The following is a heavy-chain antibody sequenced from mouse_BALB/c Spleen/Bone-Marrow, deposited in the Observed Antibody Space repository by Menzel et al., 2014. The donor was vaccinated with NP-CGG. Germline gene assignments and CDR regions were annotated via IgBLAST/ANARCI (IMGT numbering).Heavy chain of an antibody. D-gene: IGHD1-1*01. CDR3: SIYDYGWYFYV. CDR2: IDPANGNT. V-gene: IGHV14-3*02. Sequence: EVQLQQSGAELVKPGASVKLSCTASGFNIKDTYMHWVKQRPEQGLEWIGRIDPANGNTKYDPKFQGKATITADTSSNTAYLQLSSLTSEDTAVYYCSIYDYGWYFYVLVAGTTVTVSS. CDR1: GFNIKDTY. J-gene: IGHJ1*01.